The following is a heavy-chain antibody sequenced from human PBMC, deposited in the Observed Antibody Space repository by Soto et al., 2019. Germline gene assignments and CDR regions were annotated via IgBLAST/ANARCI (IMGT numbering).Heavy chain of an antibody. V-gene: IGHV3-9*01. Sequence: EVQLVESGGGLVQPGRSLRLSCAASGFTFDDYAMQWVRQAPGKGLEWVSGISWNSGSIGYADSVKGRFTISRDNAKNSLYLQMNSLRAEDTALYYCAKDIVRDSSGWYNAFDIWGQGTMVTVSS. CDR2: ISWNSGSI. CDR1: GFTFDDYA. D-gene: IGHD6-19*01. J-gene: IGHJ3*02. CDR3: AKDIVRDSSGWYNAFDI.